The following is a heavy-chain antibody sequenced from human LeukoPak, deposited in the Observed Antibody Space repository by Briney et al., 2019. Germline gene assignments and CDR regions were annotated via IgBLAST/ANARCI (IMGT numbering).Heavy chain of an antibody. CDR3: AKTSLRVVADYYFDY. CDR1: GFTFSSYA. V-gene: IGHV3-23*01. J-gene: IGHJ4*02. CDR2: ISGSGGST. D-gene: IGHD2-15*01. Sequence: PGGSLRLSCAATGFTFSSYAMSWVRQAPGKGLEWVSAISGSGGSTYYADSVKGRFTISRDNSKNTLYLQMNSLRAEDTAVYYCAKTSLRVVADYYFDYWGQGTLVTVSS.